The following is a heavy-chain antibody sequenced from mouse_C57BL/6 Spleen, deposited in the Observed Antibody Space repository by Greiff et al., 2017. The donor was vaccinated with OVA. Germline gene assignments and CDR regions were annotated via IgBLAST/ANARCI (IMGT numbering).Heavy chain of an antibody. D-gene: IGHD1-1*01. CDR2: IHPNSGST. J-gene: IGHJ2*01. V-gene: IGHV1-64*01. CDR1: GYTFTSYW. CDR3: ARSPHYGSHFDY. Sequence: QVHVKQSGAELVKPGASVKLSCKASGYTFTSYWMHWVKQRPGQGLEWIGMIHPNSGSTNYNEKFKSKATLTVDKSSSTAYMQLSSLTSEDSAVYYCARSPHYGSHFDYWGQGTTLTVSS.